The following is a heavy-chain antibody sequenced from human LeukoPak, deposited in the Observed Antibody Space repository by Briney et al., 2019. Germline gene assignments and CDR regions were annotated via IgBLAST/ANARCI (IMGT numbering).Heavy chain of an antibody. CDR2: IYHSGST. CDR1: GYSISSGYY. J-gene: IGHJ4*02. CDR3: ARAEGYYFDY. Sequence: SETLSLTCSFSGYSISSGYYWGWIRQPPGKGLEWIGSIYHSGSTYYNPSLKSRVTISVDTSKNQFSLKLSSVTAADTAVYYCARAEGYYFDYWGQGTLVTVSS. V-gene: IGHV4-38-2*02.